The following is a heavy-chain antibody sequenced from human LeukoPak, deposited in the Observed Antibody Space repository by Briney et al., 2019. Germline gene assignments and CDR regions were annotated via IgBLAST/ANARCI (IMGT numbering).Heavy chain of an antibody. J-gene: IGHJ3*02. D-gene: IGHD3-10*01. CDR2: IYPGDSDT. V-gene: IGHV5-51*01. CDR1: GYSFTSYW. Sequence: GEDLMISCKGSGYSFTSYWIGWGRQMPGQGREWMGIIYPGDSDTSYSPSFQGQVTISADKSISTAYLQWSSLTASDTAMYYCARGRTMVAWDAFDIWGQGTMVTVSS. CDR3: ARGRTMVAWDAFDI.